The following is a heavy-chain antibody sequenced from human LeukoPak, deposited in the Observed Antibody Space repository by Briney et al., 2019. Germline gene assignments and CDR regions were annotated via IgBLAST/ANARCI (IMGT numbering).Heavy chain of an antibody. CDR1: GGSIGSYY. CDR2: IYYSGST. D-gene: IGHD3-22*01. CDR3: ARHNGALNYYDSSGRLYYFDY. V-gene: IGHV4-59*08. Sequence: PSETLSLTCTVSGGSIGSYYWSWIRQPPGKGLEWIGYIYYSGSTNYNPSLKSRVTISVDTSKNQFSLKLSSVTAADTAVYYCARHNGALNYYDSSGRLYYFDYWGQGTLVTVSS. J-gene: IGHJ4*02.